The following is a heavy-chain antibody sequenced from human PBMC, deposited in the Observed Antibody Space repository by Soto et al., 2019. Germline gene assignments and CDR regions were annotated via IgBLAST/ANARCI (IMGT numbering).Heavy chain of an antibody. J-gene: IGHJ5*02. CDR1: GGSISSGGYY. Sequence: PSETLSLTCTVSGGSISSGGYYWSWIRQHPGKGLEWIGYIYYSGSTYYNPSLKSRVTISVDTSKNQFSLKLSSVTAAATAVYYCARVGGINWFDPWGQGTLVTVSS. CDR2: IYYSGST. V-gene: IGHV4-31*03. D-gene: IGHD3-16*01. CDR3: ARVGGINWFDP.